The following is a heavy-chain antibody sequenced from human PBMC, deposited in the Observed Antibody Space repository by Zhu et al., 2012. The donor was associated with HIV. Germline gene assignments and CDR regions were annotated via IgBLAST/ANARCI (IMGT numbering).Heavy chain of an antibody. Sequence: QVQLQESGPGLVKPSETLSLTCTVSGGSISTYYWNWIRQPPGKGLEWIGYIYYSGSTNYNPSLKSRVTISVDTSKNQFLLKLSSVTAADTAVYYCARRPVRFGGLVGGGPYYYYMDVVGTKGHGHRLL. D-gene: IGHD3-16*01. CDR3: ARRPVRFGGLVGGGPYYYYMDV. CDR1: GGSISTYY. V-gene: IGHV4-59*01. CDR2: IYYSGST. J-gene: IGHJ6*03.